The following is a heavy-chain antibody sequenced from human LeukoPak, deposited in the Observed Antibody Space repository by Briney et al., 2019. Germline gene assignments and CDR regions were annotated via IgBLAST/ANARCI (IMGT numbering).Heavy chain of an antibody. V-gene: IGHV5-10-1*01. D-gene: IGHD1-26*01. CDR1: GYSXXXXW. J-gene: IGHJ4*02. Sequence: GESLKISFKGSGYSXXXXWISXXXXXPGKXLEWMGRIDPSDSYTXYSQSLQGHVTISVDKSISTAYLQWSSLKASDTAMYYCAGGGSHYAAVDYWGQGTLVTVSS. CDR3: AGGGSHYAAVDY. CDR2: IDPSDSYT.